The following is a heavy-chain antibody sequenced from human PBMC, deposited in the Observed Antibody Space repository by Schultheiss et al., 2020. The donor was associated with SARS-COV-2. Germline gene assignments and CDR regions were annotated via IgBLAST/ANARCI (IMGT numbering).Heavy chain of an antibody. CDR1: GFTFSSYA. D-gene: IGHD3-22*01. V-gene: IGHV3-23*01. CDR2: ISGSGGST. CDR3: AKHLDTGGYYYFDY. J-gene: IGHJ4*02. Sequence: GGSLRLSCAASGFTFSSYAMSWVHQAPGKGLEWVSAISGSGGSTYYADSVKGRFTISRDNSKNTLYLQMNSLRAEDTAVFYCAKHLDTGGYYYFDYWGQGTLVTVSS.